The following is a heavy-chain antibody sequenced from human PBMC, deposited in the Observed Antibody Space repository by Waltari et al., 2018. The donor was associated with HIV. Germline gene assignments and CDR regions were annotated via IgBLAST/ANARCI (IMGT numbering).Heavy chain of an antibody. CDR3: ARERTSMIVVVTYDAFDI. CDR2: ITAYKSNT. V-gene: IGHV1-18*01. Sequence: QVQLVQSGAEVKKPGASVKVSCKASGYTFTSYGISWVRQAPGQGLEWMGWITAYKSNTNYAQKLQGRVTMTTDTSTSTAYMELRSLRSDDTAVYYCARERTSMIVVVTYDAFDIWGQGTMVTVSS. D-gene: IGHD3-22*01. J-gene: IGHJ3*02. CDR1: GYTFTSYG.